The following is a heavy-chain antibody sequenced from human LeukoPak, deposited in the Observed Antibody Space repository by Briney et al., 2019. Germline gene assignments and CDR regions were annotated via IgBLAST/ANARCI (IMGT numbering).Heavy chain of an antibody. V-gene: IGHV4-59*11. CDR3: ARVPTNYDFWSGYYGDYYYYYMDV. CDR2: IYYSGST. J-gene: IGHJ6*03. CDR1: GGSTSSHY. D-gene: IGHD3-3*01. Sequence: PPETLSLTCTVAGGSTSSHYWSWIRQPPGKGLEWIGYIYYSGSTNYNPSLKSRVTISVDTSKNQFSLKLSSVTAADTAVYYCARVPTNYDFWSGYYGDYYYYYMDVWGKGTTVTVSS.